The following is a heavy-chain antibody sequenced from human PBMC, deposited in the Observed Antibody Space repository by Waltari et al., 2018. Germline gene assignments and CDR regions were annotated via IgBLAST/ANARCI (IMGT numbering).Heavy chain of an antibody. CDR2: LSPIFCTA. CDR3: ARGGERILSNWFDH. V-gene: IGHV1-69*13. Sequence: QVQLVQSGAEVKKPGSSVKVSCKASGGTFSSYAISWVRQSPGPGLEWMGGLSPIFCTAKYAQKFQGRVTITADESTRTAYMELSSLRYEDTAVYYCARGGERILSNWFDHWGQGTLVTVSS. J-gene: IGHJ5*02. D-gene: IGHD2-15*01. CDR1: GGTFSSYA.